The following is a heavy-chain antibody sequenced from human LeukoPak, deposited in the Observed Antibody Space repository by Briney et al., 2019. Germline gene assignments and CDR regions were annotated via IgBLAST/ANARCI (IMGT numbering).Heavy chain of an antibody. V-gene: IGHV4-34*01. J-gene: IGHJ5*02. D-gene: IGHD2-2*01. CDR1: GGSFSGYS. CDR2: INHSGST. Sequence: SETLSLTCAVSGGSFSGYSWSWIRQPPGKGLEWSGEINHSGSTTYNPSLKSRVTISVDTSKNQFSLKLSSATAADTAVYYCARGPMYCSSTSCPELNWFDPWGQGALVTVSS. CDR3: ARGPMYCSSTSCPELNWFDP.